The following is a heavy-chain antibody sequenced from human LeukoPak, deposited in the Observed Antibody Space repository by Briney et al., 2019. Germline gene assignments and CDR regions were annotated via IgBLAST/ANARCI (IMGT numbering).Heavy chain of an antibody. CDR2: ISGSGGST. CDR1: GFTFSSYA. Sequence: GGSLRLSCAASGFTFSSYAMSWVRQAPGKGLEWVSGISGSGGSTYFADSVKGRFTISRDNSKNTLYLQMNSLRAEDTAVYYCAKDLYGQFDGTIDYWGQGTLVTVSS. D-gene: IGHD4/OR15-4a*01. V-gene: IGHV3-23*01. J-gene: IGHJ4*02. CDR3: AKDLYGQFDGTIDY.